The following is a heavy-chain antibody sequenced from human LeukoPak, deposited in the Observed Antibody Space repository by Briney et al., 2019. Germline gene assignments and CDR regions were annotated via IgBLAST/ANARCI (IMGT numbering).Heavy chain of an antibody. CDR1: GGSISGSGYY. V-gene: IGHV4-39*01. CDR2: IYYSGST. J-gene: IGHJ4*02. CDR3: ARTGNTAVPPYFDY. D-gene: IGHD3-10*01. Sequence: SETLSLTCTVSGGSISGSGYYWGWIRQPPGKGLEWIGTIYYSGSTYYNPSLNSRVTISVDTSKNQFSLKLSSVTAADTAVYYCARTGNTAVPPYFDYWGQGALVTVSS.